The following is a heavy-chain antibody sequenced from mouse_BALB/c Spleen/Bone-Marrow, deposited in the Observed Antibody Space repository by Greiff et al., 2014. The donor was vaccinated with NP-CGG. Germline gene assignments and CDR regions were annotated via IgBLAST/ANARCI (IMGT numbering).Heavy chain of an antibody. Sequence: QVQLQQSGAELVTPGASVKMSCMASGYTFTDYWMHWVKQRPGQGLEWIGAIDTSDSYTSYNQKFKGKATLTVDESSSTAYMQLSSLTSEDSAVYYGARSAGYWYFDVWGAGTTVTVSS. D-gene: IGHD1-2*01. V-gene: IGHV1-69*02. CDR1: GYTFTDYW. CDR3: ARSAGYWYFDV. CDR2: IDTSDSYT. J-gene: IGHJ1*01.